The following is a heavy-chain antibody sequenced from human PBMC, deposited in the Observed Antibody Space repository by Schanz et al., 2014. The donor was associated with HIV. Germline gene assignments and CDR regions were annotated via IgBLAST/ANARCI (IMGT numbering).Heavy chain of an antibody. Sequence: EVQLVESGGGLVQPGRSLRLSCAASGFTFDDFAMHWVRQAPGKGLEWVSSISWNSGIIGYADSVKGRFSISRDNAKNSLYLQMNSLRAEATALYYCAKDMGSGSYETFDIWGQGTMVTVSS. CDR3: AKDMGSGSYETFDI. V-gene: IGHV3-9*01. CDR1: GFTFDDFA. D-gene: IGHD1-26*01. CDR2: ISWNSGII. J-gene: IGHJ3*02.